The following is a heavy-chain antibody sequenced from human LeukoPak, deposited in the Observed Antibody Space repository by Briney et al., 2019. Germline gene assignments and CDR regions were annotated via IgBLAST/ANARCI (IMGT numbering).Heavy chain of an antibody. D-gene: IGHD4-17*01. J-gene: IGHJ3*02. CDR2: MNPNSGNT. V-gene: IGHV1-8*03. Sequence: ASVKVSCKASGYTFTSYDINWVRQATGQGLEWMGWMNPNSGNTGYAQKFQGRVTITRNTSISTAYMELSSLRSEDTAVYYCARGGEDYGDYVADDAFDIWGQGTMVTVSS. CDR3: ARGGEDYGDYVADDAFDI. CDR1: GYTFTSYD.